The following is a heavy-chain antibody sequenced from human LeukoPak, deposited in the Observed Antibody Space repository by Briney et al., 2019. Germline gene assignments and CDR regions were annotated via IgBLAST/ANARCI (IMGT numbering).Heavy chain of an antibody. V-gene: IGHV1-69*13. CDR2: SIPIFGTP. J-gene: IGHJ4*02. CDR1: GRIFSSYD. Sequence: GASVRVSCKAAGRIFSSYDISRVRQAPGQGLEWMGGSIPIFGTPNYTQKFQGRVTITADESTSTAYMELSSLRSEDTAVYYCARGSTYYESSGQVPFDYWGQGTLVTVSS. D-gene: IGHD3-22*01. CDR3: ARGSTYYESSGQVPFDY.